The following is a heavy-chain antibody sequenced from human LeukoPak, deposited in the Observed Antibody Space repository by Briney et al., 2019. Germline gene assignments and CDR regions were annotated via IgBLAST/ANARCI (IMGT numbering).Heavy chain of an antibody. CDR1: GGSISSYY. J-gene: IGHJ4*02. CDR3: AKAEAGVVIIPPFDY. Sequence: PSETLSLTCTVSGGSISSYYWSWIRQPPGKGLEWIGYIYYSGSTNYNPSLKSRVTISVDTSKNQFSLKLSSVTAADTAVYYCAKAEAGVVIIPPFDYWGQGTLVTVSS. D-gene: IGHD3-3*01. V-gene: IGHV4-59*01. CDR2: IYYSGST.